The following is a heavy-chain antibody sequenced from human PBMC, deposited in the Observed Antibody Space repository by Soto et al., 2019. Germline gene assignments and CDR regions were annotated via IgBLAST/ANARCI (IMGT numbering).Heavy chain of an antibody. CDR1: GAALSSGGYF. Sequence: SEPLSLTGTVSGAALSSGGYFYTWVRQPPGKGLEWLGYIYYSGGTNYNPSLKSRVTISLDKSKSQFSLRLISVTAADTAVYYCTREQSDDNYFDPWGQGTLVTVAS. J-gene: IGHJ5*02. CDR3: TREQSDDNYFDP. D-gene: IGHD6-19*01. CDR2: IYYSGGT. V-gene: IGHV4-61*08.